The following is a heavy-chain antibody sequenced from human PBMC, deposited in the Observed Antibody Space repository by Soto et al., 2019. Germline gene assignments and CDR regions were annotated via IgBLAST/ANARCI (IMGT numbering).Heavy chain of an antibody. V-gene: IGHV3-30*18. CDR2: ITYDGNNQ. CDR3: AKDVILYRGEDTNSWEY. J-gene: IGHJ4*01. CDR1: GFTFSTNG. D-gene: IGHD1-26*01. Sequence: QVQLVESGGGVVQPGTSLRLSCTASGFTFSTNGMHWVRQAPGKGLEWVAFITYDGNNQYYADSVKGRFTISRDNFKNTLYLQMHSLSAEDTAWFYRAKDVILYRGEDTNSWEYWGHGTLVTGSS.